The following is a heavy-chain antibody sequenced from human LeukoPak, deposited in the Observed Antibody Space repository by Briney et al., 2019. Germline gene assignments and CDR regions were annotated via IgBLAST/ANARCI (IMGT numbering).Heavy chain of an antibody. J-gene: IGHJ4*02. V-gene: IGHV4-59*11. CDR2: LSYSGST. D-gene: IGHD5-18*01. Sequence: PSETLSLTCTVSGGSISGHYWNWIRQPPGKGLEWIGHLSYSGSTNYNPSLKSRVTISVDTSKNQFSLKVNSMTAADTAVYYCARTGRYNYGPADYWGQGTLVTVSS. CDR3: ARTGRYNYGPADY. CDR1: GGSISGHY.